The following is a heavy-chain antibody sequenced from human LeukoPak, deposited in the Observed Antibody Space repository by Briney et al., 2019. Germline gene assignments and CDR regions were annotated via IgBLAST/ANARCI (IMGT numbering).Heavy chain of an antibody. V-gene: IGHV1-69*13. CDR3: ASTVNIVVVPAAIENYCYGMDV. J-gene: IGHJ6*02. Sequence: GASVKVSCKASGGTFSSYAISWVRQAPGQGLEWMGGIIPIFGIANYAQKFQGRVTITADESTSTAYMELSSLRSEDTAVYYCASTVNIVVVPAAIENYCYGMDVWGQGTTVTVSS. CDR2: IIPIFGIA. D-gene: IGHD2-2*01. CDR1: GGTFSSYA.